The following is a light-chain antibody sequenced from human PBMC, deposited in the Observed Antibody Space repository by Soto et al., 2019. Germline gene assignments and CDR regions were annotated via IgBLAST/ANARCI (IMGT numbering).Light chain of an antibody. Sequence: EIVMTQSPAALSVSPGERATLSCRASQSVSSNLAWYQQKPGQPPRLLIYGVSSRATGIPDRFSGSGSGTDFTLTISRLEPEDFAVYFCQHYGDSSWTFGQGTKVDIK. CDR2: GVS. V-gene: IGKV3D-15*01. J-gene: IGKJ1*01. CDR1: QSVSSN. CDR3: QHYGDSSWT.